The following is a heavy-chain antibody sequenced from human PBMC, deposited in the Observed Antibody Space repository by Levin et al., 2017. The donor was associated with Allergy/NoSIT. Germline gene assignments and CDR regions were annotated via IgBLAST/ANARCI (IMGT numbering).Heavy chain of an antibody. CDR2: ISSSGSTI. J-gene: IGHJ3*02. D-gene: IGHD4-23*01. CDR3: ARDDRSPDYGGNDAFDI. CDR1: GFTFSSYE. V-gene: IGHV3-48*03. Sequence: GGSLRLSCAASGFTFSSYEMNWVRQAPGKGLEWVSYISSSGSTIYYADSVKGRFTISRDNAKNSLYLQMNSLRAEDTAVYYCARDDRSPDYGGNDAFDIWGQGTMGTVS.